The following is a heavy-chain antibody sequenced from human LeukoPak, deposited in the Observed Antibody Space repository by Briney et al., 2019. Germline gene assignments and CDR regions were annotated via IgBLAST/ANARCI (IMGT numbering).Heavy chain of an antibody. V-gene: IGHV3-74*01. J-gene: IGHJ5*02. Sequence: GGSLRLSCAASGFTFSSYWMHWVRQAPGKGLVWVSRINSDGSSTSYADSVKGRFTTSRDNAKNTLYLQMNSLRAEDTAVYYCARSSSPPNWFDPWGQGTLVTVSS. CDR1: GFTFSSYW. CDR3: ARSSSPPNWFDP. CDR2: INSDGSST. D-gene: IGHD6-13*01.